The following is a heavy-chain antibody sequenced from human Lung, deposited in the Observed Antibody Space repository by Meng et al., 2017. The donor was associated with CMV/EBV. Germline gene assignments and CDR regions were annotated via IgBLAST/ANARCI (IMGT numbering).Heavy chain of an antibody. V-gene: IGHV3-21*01. D-gene: IGHD1-1*01. Sequence: GGSLRLSCAASGFTFINFAMNWVRQAPGKGLEWVSYISETSSYIYYADSVKGRFTISRDNANNSLYLQMSSLRAEDTALYYCVRDWKYSWGQGTLVTVSS. CDR3: VRDWKYS. CDR1: GFTFINFA. J-gene: IGHJ4*02. CDR2: ISETSSYI.